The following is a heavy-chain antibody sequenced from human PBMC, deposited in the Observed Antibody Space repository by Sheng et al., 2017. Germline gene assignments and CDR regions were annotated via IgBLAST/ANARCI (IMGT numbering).Heavy chain of an antibody. J-gene: IGHJ6*02. V-gene: IGHV1-69*13. D-gene: IGHD3-22*01. CDR2: IIPLFGTT. CDR1: GGPFNIFP. Sequence: QVHLVQSGAEVKRPGSSVMVSCKASGGPFNIFPISWVRQTPGQGLEWMGGIIPLFGTTNYAQKFQGRITISADEYTSTGYMELSSLTAEDTAVYYCARNSDTSGSYGYAIDVWGQGTTVTVSS. CDR3: ARNSDTSGSYGYAIDV.